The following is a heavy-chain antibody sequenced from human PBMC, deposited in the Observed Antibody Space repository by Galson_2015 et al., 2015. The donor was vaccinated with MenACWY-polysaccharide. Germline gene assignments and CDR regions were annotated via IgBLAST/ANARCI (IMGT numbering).Heavy chain of an antibody. D-gene: IGHD3-10*01. CDR1: GFTFSSYW. CDR2: INSDGST. Sequence: SLRLSCAASGFTFSSYWMNWVRQAPGKGLVWVSRINSDGSTSYADSVKGRFTMSRDNAKNTVCLQMNSLRAEDAAVYYCARQPTYYGSGWGQGTLVTVSP. V-gene: IGHV3-74*01. CDR3: ARQPTYYGSG. J-gene: IGHJ4*02.